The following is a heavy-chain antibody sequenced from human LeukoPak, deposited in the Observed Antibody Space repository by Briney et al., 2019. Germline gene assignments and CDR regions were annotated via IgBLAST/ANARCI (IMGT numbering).Heavy chain of an antibody. CDR3: ASDGRGRAFDY. J-gene: IGHJ4*02. CDR2: MNTDSGKT. V-gene: IGHV1-8*01. CDR1: GYIFTNFD. Sequence: ASVKVSCKAPGYIFTNFDIHWVRQATGQGLEWMGWMNTDSGKTGYAQKFQGRVTMTRNTSTNTAYMEVSSLRSGETAVYYCASDGRGRAFDYWGQGSRVTVSS. D-gene: IGHD3-16*01.